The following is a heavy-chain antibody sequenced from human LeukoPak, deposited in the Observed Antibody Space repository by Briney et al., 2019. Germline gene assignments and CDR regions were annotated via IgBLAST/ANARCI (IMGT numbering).Heavy chain of an antibody. J-gene: IGHJ4*02. D-gene: IGHD6-19*01. Sequence: RTGRSLRLSYAASGFTFSSYGMHWVRQAPGKGLEWVAVISYDGSNKYYADSVKGRFTISRDNSKNTLYLQMNSLRAEDTAVYYCAKDLPPIAVAGFFDYWGQGTLVTVSS. CDR1: GFTFSSYG. CDR3: AKDLPPIAVAGFFDY. V-gene: IGHV3-30*18. CDR2: ISYDGSNK.